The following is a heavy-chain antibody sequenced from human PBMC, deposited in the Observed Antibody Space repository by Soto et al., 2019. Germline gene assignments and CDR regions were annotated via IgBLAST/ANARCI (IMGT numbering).Heavy chain of an antibody. D-gene: IGHD1-26*01. CDR1: GYTFTIYG. J-gene: IGHJ4*02. Sequence: ASVKVSCKASGYTFTIYGISGVLRSGGQGLEWMGWISAYNGNTNYAQKLQGRVTMTTDTSTSTAYMELRSLRSDDTAVYYCARAPVGGATDNHDYWGQGTLVTVSS. V-gene: IGHV1-18*04. CDR2: ISAYNGNT. CDR3: ARAPVGGATDNHDY.